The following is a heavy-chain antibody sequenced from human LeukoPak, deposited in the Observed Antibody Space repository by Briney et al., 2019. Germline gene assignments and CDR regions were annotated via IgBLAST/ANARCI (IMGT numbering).Heavy chain of an antibody. J-gene: IGHJ4*02. D-gene: IGHD6-13*01. Sequence: GASVKVSCKASGGTFSSYDIRWVRQAPGQGLEWMGWISAYNGNTNYAQKLQGRVTMTTDTSTSTAYMELRSLRSDDTAVYYCARDRSVAAAGNDYWGQGTLVTVSS. CDR2: ISAYNGNT. CDR1: GGTFSSYD. V-gene: IGHV1-18*01. CDR3: ARDRSVAAAGNDY.